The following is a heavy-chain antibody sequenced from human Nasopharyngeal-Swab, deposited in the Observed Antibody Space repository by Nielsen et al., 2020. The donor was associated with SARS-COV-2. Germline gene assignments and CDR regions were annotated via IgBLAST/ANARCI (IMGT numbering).Heavy chain of an antibody. J-gene: IGHJ6*03. CDR2: IKSKTDGGTT. V-gene: IGHV3-15*01. Sequence: GGSLRLSCAASGFTFSNAWMSWVRQAPGKGLEGVGRIKSKTDGGTTDYAAPVKGRFTISRDDSKNTLYLQMNSLKTEDTAVYYCTTDSKRLRQWLVLDYYYMDVWGKGTTVTVSS. CDR3: TTDSKRLRQWLVLDYYYMDV. CDR1: GFTFSNAW. D-gene: IGHD6-19*01.